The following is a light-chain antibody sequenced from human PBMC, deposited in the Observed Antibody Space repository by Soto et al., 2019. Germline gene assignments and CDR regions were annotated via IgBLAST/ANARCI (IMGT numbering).Light chain of an antibody. V-gene: IGKV3-15*01. CDR3: QEYNNWRPWT. Sequence: EIVMTQSPATLSVSPGERATLSCSASQSVSSNLAWYQQKPGQAPRLLIYDASTRATGIPARFSGSGSGTEFTLTVSSLQSEDFAVYYWQEYNNWRPWTFGQRTKVYIK. CDR1: QSVSSN. CDR2: DAS. J-gene: IGKJ1*01.